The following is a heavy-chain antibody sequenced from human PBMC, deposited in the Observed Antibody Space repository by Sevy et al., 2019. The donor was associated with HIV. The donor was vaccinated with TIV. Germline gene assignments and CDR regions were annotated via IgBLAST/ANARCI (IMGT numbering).Heavy chain of an antibody. CDR1: GFTFSSYD. CDR2: IGTAGDT. CDR3: ARGQGSGWYENAFDI. J-gene: IGHJ3*02. V-gene: IGHV3-13*01. Sequence: GGSLRLSCAASGFTFSSYDMHWVRQATGKGLEWLSAIGTAGDTYYPGSVKGRFTISRENAKNSLYLQMNSLRAGDTAVNYCARGQGSGWYENAFDIWGQGTMVTVSS. D-gene: IGHD6-19*01.